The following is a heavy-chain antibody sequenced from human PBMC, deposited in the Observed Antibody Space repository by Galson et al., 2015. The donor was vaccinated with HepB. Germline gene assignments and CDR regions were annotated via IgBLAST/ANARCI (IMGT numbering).Heavy chain of an antibody. J-gene: IGHJ4*02. CDR2: ISYDGSDK. CDR1: GFTFSSYG. CDR3: AKGYTSSWLRGSDY. D-gene: IGHD6-13*01. Sequence: SLRLSCAASGFTFSSYGMHWVRQAPGKGLEWVAVISYDGSDKYFADSVKGRLTISRDNSKNTLYLQMNSLRAEDTAVYYCAKGYTSSWLRGSDYWGQGTLVTVSS. V-gene: IGHV3-30*18.